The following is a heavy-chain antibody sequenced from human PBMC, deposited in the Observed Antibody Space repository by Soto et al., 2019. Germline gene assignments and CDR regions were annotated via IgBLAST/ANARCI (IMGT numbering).Heavy chain of an antibody. Sequence: QITLKESGPTLVKPTQTLTLTCTFSGFSLSTSGVSVGWIRQPPGKALEWLALIYWDDNKRYSPSLKSRLTVTKDTPKNQVLPTMTNMDPVDTATYYCARSVNHFDYWGQGTLVTVSS. CDR3: ARSVNHFDY. V-gene: IGHV2-5*02. CDR2: IYWDDNK. J-gene: IGHJ4*02. CDR1: GFSLSTSGVS.